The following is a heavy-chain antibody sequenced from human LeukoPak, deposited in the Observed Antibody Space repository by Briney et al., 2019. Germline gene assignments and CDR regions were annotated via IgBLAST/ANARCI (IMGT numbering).Heavy chain of an antibody. V-gene: IGHV1-2*06. CDR3: ARDPKTMGTDY. CDR1: GYTFTGNY. CDR2: INPNSGGT. J-gene: IGHJ4*02. Sequence: ASVKVSCKASGYTFTGNYMHWVRQAPGQGLEWMGRINPNSGGTNYAQKFQGRVTMTRDTSISTAYMELSRLRSDDTAVYYCARDPKTMGTDYWGQGTLVTVSS. D-gene: IGHD4/OR15-4a*01.